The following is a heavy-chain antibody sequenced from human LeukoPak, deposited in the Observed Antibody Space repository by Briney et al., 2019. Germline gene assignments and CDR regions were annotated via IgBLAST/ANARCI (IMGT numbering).Heavy chain of an antibody. V-gene: IGHV3-30*03. D-gene: IGHD4-17*01. Sequence: PGRSLRLSCAASGFTFSSYGMHWVRQAPGKGLEWVAVISYDGSNKYYADSVKGRFTISRDNSKNTLYLQMNSLRAEDTAVYYCATSETTHDAFDIWGQGTMVTVSS. CDR2: ISYDGSNK. CDR3: ATSETTHDAFDI. CDR1: GFTFSSYG. J-gene: IGHJ3*02.